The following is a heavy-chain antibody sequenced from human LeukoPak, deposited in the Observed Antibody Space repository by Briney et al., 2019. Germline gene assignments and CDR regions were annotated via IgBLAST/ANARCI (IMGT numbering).Heavy chain of an antibody. CDR2: MNPNSGNT. CDR3: ARSYYYDSSGYSHDWFDP. V-gene: IGHV1-8*03. Sequence: ASVKVSCKASGYTFTSYDINWVRQATGQGLEWMGWMNPNSGNTGYAQKFQGRVTITRNTSISTAYMELSSLRSEDTAVYYCARSYYYDSSGYSHDWFDPWGQGTLVTVSS. D-gene: IGHD3-22*01. J-gene: IGHJ5*02. CDR1: GYTFTSYD.